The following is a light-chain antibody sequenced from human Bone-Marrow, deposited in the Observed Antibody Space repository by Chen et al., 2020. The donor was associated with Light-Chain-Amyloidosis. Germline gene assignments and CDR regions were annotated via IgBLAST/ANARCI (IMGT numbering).Light chain of an antibody. V-gene: IGLV2-14*01. J-gene: IGLJ1*01. Sequence: QSALTQPASVWGSPGQPFTISCAGTSSDVVGDNHVSWYQQHPDKAPKLMIYEVTNRPSWVPDRFSGSKSDNTASLTISGLQTEDEADYFCSSYTITNTLVFGSGTRVTVL. CDR1: SSDVVGDNH. CDR2: EVT. CDR3: SSYTITNTLV.